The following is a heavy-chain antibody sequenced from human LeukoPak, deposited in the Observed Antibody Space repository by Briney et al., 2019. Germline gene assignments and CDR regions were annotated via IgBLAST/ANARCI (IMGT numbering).Heavy chain of an antibody. CDR1: GYTFTDYY. D-gene: IGHD6-19*01. CDR3: ARLAAVPG. V-gene: IGHV1-2*02. Sequence: ASVKVSCKSSGYTFTDYYLHWVRQAPGQGLEWMGWIHPNSGGTNYAQKFQGRVAMTRDTSISTAYMELSSLRSDDTAVYYCARLAAVPGWGQGTLVTVSS. CDR2: IHPNSGGT. J-gene: IGHJ1*01.